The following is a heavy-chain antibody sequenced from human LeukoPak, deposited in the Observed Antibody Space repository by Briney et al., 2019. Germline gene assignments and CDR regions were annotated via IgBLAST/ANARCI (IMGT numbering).Heavy chain of an antibody. CDR2: ISYDGGNE. V-gene: IGHV3-30*18. CDR3: TKGVLGGTQSVSAGLDS. CDR1: GFTFSHYG. D-gene: IGHD3-16*01. Sequence: PGGSLRLSCVAAGFTFSHYGMHWVRQAPGKGLEWVAVISYDGGNEYYADSVKGRFTISRDNSKNTLYLQTNSLRAEDTAVYYCTKGVLGGTQSVSAGLDSWGQGTLVTVSS. J-gene: IGHJ4*02.